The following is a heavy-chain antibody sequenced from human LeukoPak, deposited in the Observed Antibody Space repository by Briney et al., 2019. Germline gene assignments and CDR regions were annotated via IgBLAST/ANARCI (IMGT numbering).Heavy chain of an antibody. CDR2: IYYRGST. J-gene: IGHJ4*02. V-gene: IGHV4-39*01. CDR1: GGSISSSSYY. D-gene: IGHD5-18*01. CDR3: ARRRRSYGFDY. Sequence: KPSETLSLTCTVSGGSISSSSYYWGWIRQPPGKGLEWIGSIYYRGSTYYNPSLKSRVTISVDTSKNQFSLKLTSVTAADTAVYYCARRRRSYGFDYWGQGTLVTVSS.